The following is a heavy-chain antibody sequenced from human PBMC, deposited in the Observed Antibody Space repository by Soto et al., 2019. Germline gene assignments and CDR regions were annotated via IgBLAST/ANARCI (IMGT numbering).Heavy chain of an antibody. CDR1: GYTFTSYG. CDR3: AREKGYCSGGSCYDNWFDP. D-gene: IGHD2-15*01. Sequence: QVQLVQSGAEVKKPGASVKVSCKASGYTFTSYGISWVRQAPGQGLEWMGWISAYNGNTNYAQKLQGRVTMTTDTSTSTAYMELRSLRSDNTAVYYCAREKGYCSGGSCYDNWFDPWGQGTLVTVSS. J-gene: IGHJ5*02. CDR2: ISAYNGNT. V-gene: IGHV1-18*01.